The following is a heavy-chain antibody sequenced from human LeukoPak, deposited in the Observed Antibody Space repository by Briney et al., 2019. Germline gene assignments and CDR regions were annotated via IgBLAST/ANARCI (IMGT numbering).Heavy chain of an antibody. CDR1: GYTFTGYY. CDR2: INPNSGGT. D-gene: IGHD1-1*01. V-gene: IGHV1-2*02. Sequence: ASVKVSCKASGYTFTGYYMHWVRQAPGQGLEWMGWINPNSGGTNYAQKFQGRVTMTRDTSISTAYMELSRLRSDDTAVYYCAREGSWTAAPYFDYWGQGTLVTVSS. J-gene: IGHJ4*02. CDR3: AREGSWTAAPYFDY.